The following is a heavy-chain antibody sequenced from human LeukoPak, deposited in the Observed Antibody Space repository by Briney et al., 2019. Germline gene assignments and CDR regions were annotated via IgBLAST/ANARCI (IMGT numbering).Heavy chain of an antibody. Sequence: SETLSLTCTVSGGSISSGSYYWSWIRQPAGKGLEWIGRIYTSGSTNYNPSLKSRVTISVDTSKNQFSLKLSSVTAADTAVYYCARDYYGPGSYDYWGQGTLVTVSS. V-gene: IGHV4-61*02. CDR1: GGSISSGSYY. CDR2: IYTSGST. CDR3: ARDYYGPGSYDY. D-gene: IGHD3-10*01. J-gene: IGHJ4*02.